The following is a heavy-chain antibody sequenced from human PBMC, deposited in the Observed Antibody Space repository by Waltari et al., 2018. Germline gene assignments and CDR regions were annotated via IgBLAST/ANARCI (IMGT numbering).Heavy chain of an antibody. Sequence: QVQLVESGGGVVQPGRSLRLSCAASGFTFSSYGMHWVRQAPGKGLEWVAVIWYDGSNKYYADSVKGRFTISRDNSKNTLYLQMNSLRAEDTAVYYCAKDSSGWSLGYYYYYMDVWGKGTTVTVSS. V-gene: IGHV3-33*06. CDR1: GFTFSSYG. CDR2: IWYDGSNK. CDR3: AKDSSGWSLGYYYYYMDV. J-gene: IGHJ6*03. D-gene: IGHD6-19*01.